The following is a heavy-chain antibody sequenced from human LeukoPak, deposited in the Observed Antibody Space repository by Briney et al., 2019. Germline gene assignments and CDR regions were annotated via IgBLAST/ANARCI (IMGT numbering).Heavy chain of an antibody. J-gene: IGHJ4*02. CDR1: GGSISSYY. CDR3: ARHFSPPYGSGSASADY. CDR2: IYTSGST. Sequence: SETLSLTCTVSGGSISSYYWSWIRQPAGKGLEWIGRIYTSGSTNYNPSLKSRVTMSVDTSKNQFSLKLSSVTAAGTAVYYCARHFSPPYGSGSASADYWGQGTLVTVSS. D-gene: IGHD3-10*01. V-gene: IGHV4-4*07.